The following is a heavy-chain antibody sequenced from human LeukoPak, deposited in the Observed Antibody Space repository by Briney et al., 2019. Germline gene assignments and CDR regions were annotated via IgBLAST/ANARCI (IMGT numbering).Heavy chain of an antibody. CDR2: ISSSGSTT. D-gene: IGHD3-10*01. V-gene: IGHV3-11*01. CDR3: ATEGSGSRPWFDP. J-gene: IGHJ5*02. CDR1: GFTFSDNY. Sequence: GGSLRLSCAASGFTFSDNYMSWIRQAPGKGLEWVSYISSSGSTTYYADSVKGRFTISRDNAKNSLSLQMNSLRAEDTAVYYCATEGSGSRPWFDPWGPGTLVTVSS.